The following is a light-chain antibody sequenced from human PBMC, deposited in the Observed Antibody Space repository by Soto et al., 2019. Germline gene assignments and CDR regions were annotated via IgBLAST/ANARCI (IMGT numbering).Light chain of an antibody. CDR3: QQYGHPLHT. CDR2: NTS. J-gene: IGKJ2*01. Sequence: EIVLTQSLGTLSLSPGDRATLSCRASQSVNIYFAWYQQKPGQAPRLLIFNTSRRATGIPDRFSGSGSGTDFTLIISRLEPEDFAMYYCQQYGHPLHTFGQGTKLDIK. CDR1: QSVNIY. V-gene: IGKV3-20*01.